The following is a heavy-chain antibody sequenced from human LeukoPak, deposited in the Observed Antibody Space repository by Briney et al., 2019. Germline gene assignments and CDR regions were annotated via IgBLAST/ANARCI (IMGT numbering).Heavy chain of an antibody. CDR3: ARSRPTTNWFDP. D-gene: IGHD5-12*01. V-gene: IGHV4-59*01. CDR2: IYNAATT. J-gene: IGHJ5*02. CDR1: GGSISNYY. Sequence: PSETLSLTCAVSGGSISNYYWTWIRQPPGKGLEWLGFIYNAATTNYNPSLKSRVTISVDTSKNQFSLKLSSVTAADTAVYYCARSRPTTNWFDPWGQGTLVTVSS.